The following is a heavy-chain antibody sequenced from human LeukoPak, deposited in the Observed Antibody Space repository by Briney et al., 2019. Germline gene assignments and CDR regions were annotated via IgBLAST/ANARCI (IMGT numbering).Heavy chain of an antibody. D-gene: IGHD4-17*01. CDR1: EFTFSSYW. V-gene: IGHV3-7*01. CDR2: IKQDGGQI. Sequence: GGSPRLSCAASEFTFSSYWMSWVRQAPGKGLEWVANIKQDGGQIYYLESVKGRFTVSRDNAKNSLYLQMNSLRAEDTAVYYCARLGARQMLEYWGQGTLVAVSS. J-gene: IGHJ4*02. CDR3: ARLGARQMLEY.